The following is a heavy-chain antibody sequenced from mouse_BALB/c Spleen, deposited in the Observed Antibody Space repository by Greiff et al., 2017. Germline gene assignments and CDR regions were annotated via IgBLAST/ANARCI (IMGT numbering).Heavy chain of an antibody. V-gene: IGHV5-9-3*01. D-gene: IGHD2-14*01. Sequence: EVHLVESGGGLVKPGGSLKLSCAASGFTFSSYAMSWVRQTPEKRLEWVATISSGGSYTYYPDSVKGRFTISRDNAKNTLYLQMSSLRSEDTAMYYCASLRYDDDGYAMDDWGQGTSVTVSS. CDR2: ISSGGSYT. J-gene: IGHJ4*01. CDR3: ASLRYDDDGYAMDD. CDR1: GFTFSSYA.